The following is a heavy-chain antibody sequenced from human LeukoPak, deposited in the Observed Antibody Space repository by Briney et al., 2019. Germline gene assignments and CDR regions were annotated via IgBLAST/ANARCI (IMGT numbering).Heavy chain of an antibody. D-gene: IGHD7-27*01. CDR3: AIVATWGPFDC. V-gene: IGHV3-48*04. J-gene: IGHJ4*02. CDR2: ISTNSDTI. CDR1: GFTFSTYS. Sequence: GGSLRLSCAASGFTFSTYSMNWVRQAPGKGLEWISYISTNSDTIYYADSVKGRFTISRDNAKNSLYVQMNGLRAEDTAVYYCAIVATWGPFDCWGQGTLVTVSS.